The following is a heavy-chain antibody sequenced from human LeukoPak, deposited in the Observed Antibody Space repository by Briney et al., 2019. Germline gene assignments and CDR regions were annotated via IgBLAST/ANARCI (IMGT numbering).Heavy chain of an antibody. CDR3: ARANPAYYYGSGRRDDAFDI. V-gene: IGHV4-39*07. J-gene: IGHJ3*02. CDR2: IYYSGST. Sequence: SETLSLTCTVSGGSLSSSSYYWGWIRQPPGKGLEWIGSIYYSGSTYYNPSLKSRVTISVDTSKNQFSLKLSSVTAADTAVYYCARANPAYYYGSGRRDDAFDIWGQGTMVTVSS. D-gene: IGHD3-10*01. CDR1: GGSLSSSSYY.